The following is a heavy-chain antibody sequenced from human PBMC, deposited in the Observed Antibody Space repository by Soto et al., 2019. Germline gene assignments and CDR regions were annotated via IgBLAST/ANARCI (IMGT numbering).Heavy chain of an antibody. CDR3: AKGTPELDIVVVPAATPYFDY. J-gene: IGHJ4*02. D-gene: IGHD2-2*03. CDR2: MNPNSGNT. Sequence: ASVKVSCKASGYTFTSYDINWVRQATGQGLEWMGWMNPNSGNTGYAQKFQGRVTMTRNTSISTAYMELSSLRSEDTAVYYCAKGTPELDIVVVPAATPYFDYWGQGTLVTVSS. V-gene: IGHV1-8*01. CDR1: GYTFTSYD.